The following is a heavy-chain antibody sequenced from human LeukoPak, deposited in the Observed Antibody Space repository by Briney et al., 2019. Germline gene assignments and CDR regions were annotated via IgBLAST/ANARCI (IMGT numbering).Heavy chain of an antibody. CDR2: INHSGST. CDR3: ARDAEYCSGGSCYYKEFDY. J-gene: IGHJ4*02. CDR1: GGSFSGYY. V-gene: IGHV4-34*01. D-gene: IGHD2-15*01. Sequence: SETLSLTCAVYGGSFSGYYWSWILQPPGKGLEWIGEINHSGSTNYNPSLKSRVTISVDTSKNQFSLKLSSVTAADTAVYYCARDAEYCSGGSCYYKEFDYWGQGTLVTVSS.